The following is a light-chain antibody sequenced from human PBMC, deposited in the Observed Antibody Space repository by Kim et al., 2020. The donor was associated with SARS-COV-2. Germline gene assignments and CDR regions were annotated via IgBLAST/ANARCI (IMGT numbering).Light chain of an antibody. CDR1: SSDIGAYKC. Sequence: QSATISSTGASSDIGAYKCVSWYQRHPGTAPKLMVYVVTRRPSGVPDRFSGSKSGNAASLTVSGLRAEDEADYYCTSYAGSNNLDVFGTGTKVTVL. V-gene: IGLV2-8*01. J-gene: IGLJ1*01. CDR3: TSYAGSNNLDV. CDR2: VVT.